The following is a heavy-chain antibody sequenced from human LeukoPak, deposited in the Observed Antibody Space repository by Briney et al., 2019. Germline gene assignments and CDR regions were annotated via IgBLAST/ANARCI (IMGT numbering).Heavy chain of an antibody. CDR3: ARDCSSTRCQGPVFDN. J-gene: IGHJ4*02. CDR1: GYTFTSNY. D-gene: IGHD2-2*01. V-gene: IGHV1-46*01. CDR2: IHPSGGNT. Sequence: ASVKVSCKASGYTFTSNYMRWVRQAPGQGLEWMGIIHPSGGNTNYAQKFQGRVAMTRDTSTSTVYIELSSLRSEDTAIYYCARDCSSTRCQGPVFDNWGQGTLVTVSS.